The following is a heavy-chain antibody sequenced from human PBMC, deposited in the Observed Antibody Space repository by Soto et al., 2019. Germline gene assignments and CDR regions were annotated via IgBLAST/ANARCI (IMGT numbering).Heavy chain of an antibody. J-gene: IGHJ4*02. CDR1: GYTFTDYY. D-gene: IGHD4-17*01. CDR2: VKPNSGGT. V-gene: IGHV1-2*04. CDR3: ESSNTPSVTTTSFDY. Sequence: QVQLMQSGAEVKKPGASVKVSCKASGYTFTDYYIHWVRQAPGQGLEWMGWVKPNSGGTNSAQKFRDWVTVTRDTSISTANMELRSLTSDDTAVYYCESSNTPSVTTTSFDYWGQGSLVTVSS.